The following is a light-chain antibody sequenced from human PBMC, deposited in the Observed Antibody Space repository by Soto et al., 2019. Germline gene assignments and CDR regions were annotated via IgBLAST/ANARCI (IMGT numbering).Light chain of an antibody. V-gene: IGKV3-20*01. CDR2: GAS. J-gene: IGKJ3*01. CDR3: QHYGTSRVT. CDR1: QSVSNNY. Sequence: EIVLTQSPGTLSLSPGERATLSCRASQSVSNNYLAWYQQKPGQAPRLLIYGASIRATGVPERFSGSGSGTDFTLTISRLEPEDFAVYYGQHYGTSRVTFGPGTKVDIK.